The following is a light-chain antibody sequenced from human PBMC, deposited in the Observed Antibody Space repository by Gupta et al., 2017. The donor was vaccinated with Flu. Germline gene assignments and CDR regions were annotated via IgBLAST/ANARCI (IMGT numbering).Light chain of an antibody. V-gene: IGKV3-20*01. Sequence: EIVLTQSPGTLSLSAGERAILSCRASQNVKKNYLAWFQQNPGQAPRLLISGAFTRATGIPDRFSGSGSGTDFTLAINRLEPEDSAIYYCHQYSSPPWTFGQGTKVEIK. CDR2: GAF. J-gene: IGKJ1*01. CDR3: HQYSSPPWT. CDR1: QNVKKNY.